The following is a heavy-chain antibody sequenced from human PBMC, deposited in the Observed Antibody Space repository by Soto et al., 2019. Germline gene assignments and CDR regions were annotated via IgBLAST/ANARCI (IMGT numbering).Heavy chain of an antibody. Sequence: QVQLQESGPGLVKPSETLSLTCTVSGDSVSSGSYYWSWILQPPGKVLEWIGYIYYSGTTNYNPSLQRRVTISLNTSKNQFSLKLSSVTAADTAVYYWARARCSSTRCYTGYYYGMDFWGRGTTVTVSS. CDR1: GDSVSSGSYY. D-gene: IGHD2-2*02. CDR2: IYYSGTT. J-gene: IGHJ6*02. CDR3: ARARCSSTRCYTGYYYGMDF. V-gene: IGHV4-61*01.